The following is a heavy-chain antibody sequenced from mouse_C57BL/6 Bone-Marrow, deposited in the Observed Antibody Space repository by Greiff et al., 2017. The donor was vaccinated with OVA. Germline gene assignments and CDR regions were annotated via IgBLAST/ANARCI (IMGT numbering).Heavy chain of an antibody. CDR2: ISSGSSTI. CDR1: GFTFSDYG. D-gene: IGHD1-1*01. CDR3: ASNYGSSGDY. J-gene: IGHJ2*01. Sequence: EVQLVESGGGLVKPGGSLKLSCAASGFTFSDYGMHWVRQAPEKGLEWVAYISSGSSTIYYADTVKGRFTISRDNAKNTLFLQMTSLRSEDTAMYYCASNYGSSGDYWGQGTTLTVSS. V-gene: IGHV5-17*01.